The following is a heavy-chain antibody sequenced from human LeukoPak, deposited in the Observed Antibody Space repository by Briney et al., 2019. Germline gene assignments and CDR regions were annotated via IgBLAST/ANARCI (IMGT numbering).Heavy chain of an antibody. V-gene: IGHV4-39*07. CDR3: ARGPPPDFDY. J-gene: IGHJ4*02. CDR2: IYYSGST. CDR1: GGSISSSSYY. Sequence: SETLSLTCTVSGGSISSSSYYWGWIRQPPGKGLEWIGSIYYSGSTYYNPSLKSRVTISVDTSKNQFSLKLTSVTAADTAVYYCARGPPPDFDYWGRGTLVTVSS.